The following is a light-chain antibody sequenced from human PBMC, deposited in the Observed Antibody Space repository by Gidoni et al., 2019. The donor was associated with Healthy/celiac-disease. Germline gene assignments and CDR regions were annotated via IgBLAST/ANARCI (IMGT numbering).Light chain of an antibody. CDR3: QQYYSTPGWT. CDR1: QSVLYSSNNKNY. Sequence: DIVMTQSPDSLAASLGERATINCKSSQSVLYSSNNKNYLAWYQQKPGQPPKLLIYWASTRESGVPDRFSGSGSGTDFTLTISGLQAEYVAVYYCQQYYSTPGWTFGQGTKVEFK. V-gene: IGKV4-1*01. J-gene: IGKJ1*01. CDR2: WAS.